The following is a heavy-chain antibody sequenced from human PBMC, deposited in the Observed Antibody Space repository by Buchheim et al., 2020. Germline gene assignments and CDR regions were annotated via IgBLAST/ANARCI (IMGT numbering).Heavy chain of an antibody. CDR2: IKSKPDGGTT. Sequence: EVQLAESGGGLVKPGESLRLSCAGSGFIFSNAWMNWVRQASGKGLEWVGRIKSKPDGGTTDYAAPVKGRFTITRDDSTNKVYLQMNSLKIEDTAVYYCVTGAWLDFWGQGTL. CDR1: GFIFSNAW. V-gene: IGHV3-15*07. J-gene: IGHJ4*02. CDR3: VTGAWLDF.